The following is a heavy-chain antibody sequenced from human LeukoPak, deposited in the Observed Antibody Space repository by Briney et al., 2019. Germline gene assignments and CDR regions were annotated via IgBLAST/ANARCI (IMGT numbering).Heavy chain of an antibody. CDR1: GFTFSSYS. CDR3: ARAGYDSSGYYDY. CDR2: ISSSSSYI. D-gene: IGHD3-22*01. V-gene: IGHV3-21*01. J-gene: IGHJ4*02. Sequence: GGSLRLSCAASGFTFSSYSMNWVRQAPGKGLEWVSSISSSSSYIYYADSVKGRFTIPRDNAKNSLYLQMNSLRAEDTAVYYCARAGYDSSGYYDYWGQGTLVTVSS.